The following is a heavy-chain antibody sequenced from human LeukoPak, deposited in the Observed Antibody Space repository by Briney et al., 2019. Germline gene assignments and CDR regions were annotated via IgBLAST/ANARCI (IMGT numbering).Heavy chain of an antibody. J-gene: IGHJ6*03. D-gene: IGHD6-13*01. CDR3: ARDGVGTHSSSWYVSYYYYMDV. CDR1: GGSISSYY. V-gene: IGHV4-4*07. Sequence: NPSETLSLTCTVSGGSISSYYWSWIRQPAGKGLEWIGRIYTSGSTNYNPSLKSRVTMSVDTSKNQFSLKLSSVTAADTAVYYCARDGVGTHSSSWYVSYYYYMDVWGKGTTVTISS. CDR2: IYTSGST.